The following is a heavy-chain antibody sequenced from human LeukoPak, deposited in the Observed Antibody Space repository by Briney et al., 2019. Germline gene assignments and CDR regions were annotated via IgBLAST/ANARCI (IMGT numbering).Heavy chain of an antibody. V-gene: IGHV3-23*01. CDR2: ISGSGGST. CDR1: GFTFSSYA. J-gene: IGHJ5*02. CDR3: AKDASRWFGEERFDP. D-gene: IGHD3-10*01. Sequence: GGSLRLSCAASGFTFSSYAMSWVRQAPGKGQEWVSAISGSGGSTYYADSVKGRFTISRDNSKNTLYLQMNSLRAEDTAVYYCAKDASRWFGEERFDPWGQGTLVTVSS.